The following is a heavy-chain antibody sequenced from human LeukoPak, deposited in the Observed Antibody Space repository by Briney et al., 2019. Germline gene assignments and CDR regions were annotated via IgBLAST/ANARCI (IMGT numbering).Heavy chain of an antibody. CDR3: ARDGGTMIDFDY. V-gene: IGHV1-69*13. CDR2: IIPIFGTA. D-gene: IGHD3-22*01. CDR1: GGTFSSYA. J-gene: IGHJ4*02. Sequence: ASVKVSCKASGGTFSSYAINWVRQAPGQGLEWMGGIIPIFGTANYAQKFQGRVTITADESTSTAYMELSSLRSEDTAVYYCARDGGTMIDFDYWGQGTLVTVSS.